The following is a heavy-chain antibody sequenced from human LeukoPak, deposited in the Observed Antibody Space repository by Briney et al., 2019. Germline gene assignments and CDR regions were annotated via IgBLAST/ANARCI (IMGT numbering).Heavy chain of an antibody. CDR2: INPNSGGT. CDR1: GYTFTGYY. J-gene: IGHJ6*03. Sequence: ASVKVSCKASGYTFTGYYMHWVRQAPGQGLEWMGWINPNSGGTNYAQKFRGRVTMTRDTSISTAYMELSRLRSDDTAVYYCASVPTPVTHSSYYYYYMDVWGKGTTVTISS. CDR3: ASVPTPVTHSSYYYYYMDV. V-gene: IGHV1-2*02. D-gene: IGHD4-17*01.